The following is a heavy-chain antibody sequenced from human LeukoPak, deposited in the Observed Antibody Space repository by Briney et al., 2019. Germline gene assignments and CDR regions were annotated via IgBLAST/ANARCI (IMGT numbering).Heavy chain of an antibody. V-gene: IGHV4-31*03. CDR3: ARAPPIIAVAGSAFDV. J-gene: IGHJ3*01. D-gene: IGHD6-19*01. Sequence: PSETLSLTCTVSGGSIRSGGYYWSWLRQRPGEGLEWIGYVYYSGSTYYNPPLKSRVTISVDTSNSQFSLNLTSVTAADTAVYYCARAPPIIAVAGSAFDVWGQGTMVTVSS. CDR1: GGSIRSGGYY. CDR2: VYYSGST.